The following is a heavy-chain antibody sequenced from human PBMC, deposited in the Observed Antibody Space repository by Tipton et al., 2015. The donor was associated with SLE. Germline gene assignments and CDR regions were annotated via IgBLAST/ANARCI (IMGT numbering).Heavy chain of an antibody. CDR3: ARVAGLLDGSTIDY. J-gene: IGHJ4*02. CDR1: GFTFGDYG. V-gene: IGHV3-20*04. Sequence: SLRLSCPTSGFTFGDYGMTWVRQVPGKGLEWVSGIYWNGRNAGYADAVKGRFTISRDNAKNSLYLQMNSLGVDDSAFYYCARVAGLLDGSTIDYWGQGILVSVSS. D-gene: IGHD1-26*01. CDR2: IYWNGRNA.